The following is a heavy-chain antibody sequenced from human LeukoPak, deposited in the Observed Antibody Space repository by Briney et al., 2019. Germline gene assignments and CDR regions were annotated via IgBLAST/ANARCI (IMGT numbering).Heavy chain of an antibody. Sequence: PSETLSLTCTVSGDSISSGRYYWSWIRQHPGKGLEWIGYIYYSGSTYYNPSLKSRVTISVDTSKNQFSLKLSSVTAADTAVYYCARHSPAAVGRLDYWGQGTLVTVSS. D-gene: IGHD6-13*01. V-gene: IGHV4-39*01. CDR3: ARHSPAAVGRLDY. J-gene: IGHJ4*02. CDR1: GDSISSGRYY. CDR2: IYYSGST.